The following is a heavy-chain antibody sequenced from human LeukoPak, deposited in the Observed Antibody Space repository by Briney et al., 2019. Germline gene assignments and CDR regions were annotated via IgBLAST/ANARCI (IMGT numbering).Heavy chain of an antibody. Sequence: SGPTLFKPTQTLTLTCTFSGFSLSTSGVGVGWIRQPPGKALEWLALIYWDDDKRYSPALKSRLTITKDTSKNQVVLTMTKMDPVETATSYCAHSGIVVVPAATLQFDYWGQGTLVTVSS. CDR2: IYWDDDK. CDR1: GFSLSTSGVG. V-gene: IGHV2-5*02. CDR3: AHSGIVVVPAATLQFDY. J-gene: IGHJ4*02. D-gene: IGHD2-2*01.